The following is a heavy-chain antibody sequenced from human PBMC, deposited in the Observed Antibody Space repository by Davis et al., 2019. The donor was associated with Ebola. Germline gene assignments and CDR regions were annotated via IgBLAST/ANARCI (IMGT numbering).Heavy chain of an antibody. CDR3: TRAEARSDY. J-gene: IGHJ4*02. CDR2: IRSKANSYAT. V-gene: IGHV3-73*01. Sequence: GESLKISCAASGFTFSSYWMSWVRQAPGKGLEWVGRIRSKANSYATAYAASVKGRFTISRDDSKNTAYLQMNSLKTEDTAVYYCTRAEARSDYWGQGTLVTVSS. CDR1: GFTFSSYW.